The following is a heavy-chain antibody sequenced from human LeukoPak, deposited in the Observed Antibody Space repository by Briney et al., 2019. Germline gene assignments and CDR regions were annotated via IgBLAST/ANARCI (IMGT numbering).Heavy chain of an antibody. CDR2: INPNSGGT. D-gene: IGHD3-10*01. V-gene: IGHV1-2*02. Sequence: ASVKVSCKASGYTFTSYYMHWVRQAPGQGLEWMGWINPNSGGTNYAQKFQGRVTMTRDTSISTAYMELSRLRSDDTAVYYCARARITMVRGVRDAFDIWGQGTMVTVSS. CDR1: GYTFTSYY. CDR3: ARARITMVRGVRDAFDI. J-gene: IGHJ3*02.